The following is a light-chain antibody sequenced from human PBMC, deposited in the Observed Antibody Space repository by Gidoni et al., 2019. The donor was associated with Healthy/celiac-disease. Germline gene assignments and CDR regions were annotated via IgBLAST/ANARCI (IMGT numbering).Light chain of an antibody. CDR3: SSYAGSNNLGV. CDR1: SSDVGGYNY. Sequence: QSALTQPPSASGSPGQSVTISCTGTSSDVGGYNYVSWYPQHPGKAPQLMIYEVSKRPPGVPDRFSGSKSGNTASLTVSGLQAEDEADYYCSSYAGSNNLGVFGTGTKVTVL. CDR2: EVS. J-gene: IGLJ1*01. V-gene: IGLV2-8*01.